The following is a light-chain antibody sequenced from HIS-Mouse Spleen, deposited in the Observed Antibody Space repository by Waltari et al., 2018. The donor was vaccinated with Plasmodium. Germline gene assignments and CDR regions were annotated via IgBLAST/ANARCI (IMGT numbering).Light chain of an antibody. CDR1: QSVLYSSNNKNY. J-gene: IGKJ2*01. Sequence: DIVMTQSPDSLAVSLGERATINCQSSQSVLYSSNNKNYLAWYQQKPGQPPKLLIYWASTRESGVPYRFSGSGSGTDFTLTISSLQAEDVAVYYCQQYYSTPYTFGQGTKLEIK. V-gene: IGKV4-1*01. CDR2: WAS. CDR3: QQYYSTPYT.